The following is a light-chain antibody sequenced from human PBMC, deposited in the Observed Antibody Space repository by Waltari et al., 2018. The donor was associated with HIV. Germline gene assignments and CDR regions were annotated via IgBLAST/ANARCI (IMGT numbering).Light chain of an antibody. Sequence: SSELTQDPAVSVALGQTVRITCQGDSLRRYYASWYQQKPGQAPILVIYDRNNRPSGIPDRFSDSRSGNTASLTITGAQAEDEAVYFCNSRSGDHVLFGGGTKLTVL. J-gene: IGLJ2*01. CDR3: NSRSGDHVL. CDR1: SLRRYY. V-gene: IGLV3-19*01. CDR2: DRN.